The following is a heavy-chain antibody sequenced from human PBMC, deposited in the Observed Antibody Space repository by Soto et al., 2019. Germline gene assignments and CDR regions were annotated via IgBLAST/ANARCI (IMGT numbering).Heavy chain of an antibody. CDR3: VINCMSAYTPGRPKKTDYYYYGLNV. CDR1: GGTFSSHA. V-gene: IGHV1-69*01. CDR2: IIPNYGAT. Sequence: QVQLVQSGAEVKKPGSSVRVSCKASGGTFSSHAVSWLRQAPGQGLEWMGGIIPNYGATNYAQKFQGRVTNTADDFKSNAYMEVSSQRCENMTIYYCVINCMSAYTPGRPKKTDYYYYGLNVWAHGTTVIVSS. J-gene: IGHJ6*02. D-gene: IGHD3-16*01.